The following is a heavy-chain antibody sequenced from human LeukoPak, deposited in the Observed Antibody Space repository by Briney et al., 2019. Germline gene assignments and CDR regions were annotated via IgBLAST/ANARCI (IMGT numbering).Heavy chain of an antibody. Sequence: SETLSLTCTVSDGSITSSYWSWIRQPPGKGLEWVGHIYYSGSTNYNPSLKSRVTISVASSKNQFSLKLSSVTAADTAVYYCARRRYGSGTFYFDSWGQGTLVTVSS. CDR2: IYYSGST. D-gene: IGHD3-10*01. CDR3: ARRRYGSGTFYFDS. V-gene: IGHV4-59*01. CDR1: DGSITSSY. J-gene: IGHJ4*02.